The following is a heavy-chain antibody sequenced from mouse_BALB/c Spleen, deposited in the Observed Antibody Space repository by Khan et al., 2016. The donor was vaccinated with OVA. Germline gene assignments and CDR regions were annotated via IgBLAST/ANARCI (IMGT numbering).Heavy chain of an antibody. Sequence: QLEESGPGLVKPSQSLSLTCTVTGYSITSGYGWNWIRQFPGNKLEWMGYISYSGSTNYNPSLKSRISITRDTSKNQFFLQLNSVTTEDTATYYCARTARKKYWGQGTTLTVPP. CDR2: ISYSGST. CDR1: GYSITSGYG. CDR3: ARTARKKY. V-gene: IGHV3-2*02. D-gene: IGHD1-2*01. J-gene: IGHJ2*01.